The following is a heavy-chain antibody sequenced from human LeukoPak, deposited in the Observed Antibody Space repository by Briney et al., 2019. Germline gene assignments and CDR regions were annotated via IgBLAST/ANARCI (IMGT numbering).Heavy chain of an antibody. CDR2: INPDGSSA. J-gene: IGHJ4*02. CDR3: TRGISGNYGNFDY. V-gene: IGHV3-74*01. D-gene: IGHD1-26*01. CDR1: GFTFCVDW. Sequence: GGSLRLSCEASGFTFCVDWMHWVRQAPGKGLVWVSRINPDGSSAYYADSVKGRFSISRDNAKNTLYLQMNSLRAEDTAVYYCTRGISGNYGNFDYWGQGTLVTVSS.